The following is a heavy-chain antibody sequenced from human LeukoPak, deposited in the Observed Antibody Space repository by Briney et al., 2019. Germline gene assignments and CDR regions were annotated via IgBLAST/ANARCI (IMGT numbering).Heavy chain of an antibody. V-gene: IGHV3-23*01. D-gene: IGHD1-7*01. CDR1: GVTFTRHG. CDR3: ASWGGTNDANFLGPFDY. Sequence: GGSLRLSCAASGVTFTRHGMNWVRQAPGKGLEWISFISRSGGRTYYADSVKGRFTISRDNSKSTLYLQMNSLRADDTAVYICASWGGTNDANFLGPFDYWGQGTLVTVSS. J-gene: IGHJ4*02. CDR2: ISRSGGRT.